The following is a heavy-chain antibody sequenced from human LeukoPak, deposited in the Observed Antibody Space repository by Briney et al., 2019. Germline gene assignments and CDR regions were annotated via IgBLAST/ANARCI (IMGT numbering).Heavy chain of an antibody. CDR1: GFTFSSHW. CDR3: ASPTQVVPAAMEL. V-gene: IGHV3-7*01. CDR2: INPDGSWG. Sequence: GGSLRLSCGASGFTFSSHWMSWVRQAPGKGLEWVAIINPDGSWGTFVDSVKGRFTISRDSAKNSLFLQMSSLRAEDTAVYYCASPTQVVPAAMELWGKGTTVTVSS. D-gene: IGHD2-2*01. J-gene: IGHJ6*04.